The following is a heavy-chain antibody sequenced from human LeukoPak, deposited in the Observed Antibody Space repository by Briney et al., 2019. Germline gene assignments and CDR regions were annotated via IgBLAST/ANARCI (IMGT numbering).Heavy chain of an antibody. CDR3: ARLPAYCSSTSCYYDS. Sequence: GGALRLSCAASGVTFSDYYMSWVRQAPGEGREWGSYISSSGSTIYYADSVKGRFTISRDNAKNSLFLQMNSLRAEDTAVYYCARLPAYCSSTSCYYDSWGQGTLVTVSS. V-gene: IGHV3-11*04. J-gene: IGHJ4*02. CDR1: GVTFSDYY. CDR2: ISSSGSTI. D-gene: IGHD2-2*01.